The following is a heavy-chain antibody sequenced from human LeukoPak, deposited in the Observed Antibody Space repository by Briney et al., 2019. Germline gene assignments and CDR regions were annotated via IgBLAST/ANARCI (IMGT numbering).Heavy chain of an antibody. D-gene: IGHD2-2*01. CDR1: GGSISSSNYY. J-gene: IGHJ4*02. CDR3: AAGYCSSTSCYDYFDY. Sequence: SETLSLTCTVSGGSISSSNYYWGWIRQPPGKGLEWIGNIYYSGTTYYNPSLKSRVTISVDTSKNRFSLKLSSVTAADTAVYYCAAGYCSSTSCYDYFDYWGKGTLVTVSS. V-gene: IGHV4-39*01. CDR2: IYYSGTT.